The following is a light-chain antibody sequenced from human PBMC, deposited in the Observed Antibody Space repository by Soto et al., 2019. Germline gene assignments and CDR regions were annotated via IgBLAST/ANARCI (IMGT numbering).Light chain of an antibody. CDR2: DVS. J-gene: IGLJ2*01. CDR3: SSYTTSSVV. Sequence: QSALTQPASVSGSPGQSITISCTGTSSDVGSYYVSWYQQHPGKAPKLMIYDVSNRPSGVSNRFSGSKSGNTASLTISGLQTEDEADYYCSSYTTSSVVFGGGTKLTVL. V-gene: IGLV2-14*03. CDR1: SSDVGSYY.